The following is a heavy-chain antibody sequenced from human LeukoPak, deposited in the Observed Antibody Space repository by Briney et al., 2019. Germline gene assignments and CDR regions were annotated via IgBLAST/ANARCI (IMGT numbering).Heavy chain of an antibody. V-gene: IGHV3-23*01. CDR1: GFTFSNYA. Sequence: PGGSLRLSCAASGFTFSNYAMTWVRQAPGKGLEWVSAISGDSAYIYYVDSVKGRFTTSRDNSKNTLYLQMNSLRAEDTAVYYCARDLTRFDYWGQGTLVTVSS. J-gene: IGHJ4*02. CDR2: ISGDSAYI. CDR3: ARDLTRFDY. D-gene: IGHD2-15*01.